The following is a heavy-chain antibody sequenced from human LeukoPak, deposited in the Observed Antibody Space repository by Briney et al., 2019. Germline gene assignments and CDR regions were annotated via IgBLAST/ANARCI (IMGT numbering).Heavy chain of an antibody. CDR1: GGSISSGDYY. J-gene: IGHJ3*02. D-gene: IGHD1-26*01. CDR2: IYYSGST. V-gene: IGHV4-30-4*08. Sequence: PSETLSLTCTVSGGSISSGDYYWSWIRQPPGKGLEWIGYIYYSGSTYYNPSLKGRVTISVGTSKNQFSLKLSSVTAADTAVYYCASTIVGATSAAFDIWGQGTMVTVSS. CDR3: ASTIVGATSAAFDI.